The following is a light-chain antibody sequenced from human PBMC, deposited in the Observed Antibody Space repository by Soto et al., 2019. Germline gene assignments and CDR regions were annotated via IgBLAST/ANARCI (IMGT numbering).Light chain of an antibody. Sequence: QSVLTQPPSASGTPGQRVTISCSGSSSNIGTNTVNWYQQLPGSAPQLLLYNTNQRPSGVPGRFSGSKSGTSASLAISGLQSEDEADYYCAAWDGSLNVVLFGGGTKRTVL. V-gene: IGLV1-44*01. CDR2: NTN. CDR1: SSNIGTNT. CDR3: AAWDGSLNVVL. J-gene: IGLJ2*01.